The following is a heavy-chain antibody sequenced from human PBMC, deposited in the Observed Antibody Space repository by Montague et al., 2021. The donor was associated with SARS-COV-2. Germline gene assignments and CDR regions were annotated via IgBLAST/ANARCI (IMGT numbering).Heavy chain of an antibody. CDR2: YS. CDR3: VRYSGWFYFDF. Sequence: YSAYAPSVRGRLTVNPDASENEFSLELNYVTPEDTAVYYCVRYSGWFYFDFWGQGTLVTVSS. J-gene: IGHJ4*02. D-gene: IGHD6-19*01. V-gene: IGHV6-1*01.